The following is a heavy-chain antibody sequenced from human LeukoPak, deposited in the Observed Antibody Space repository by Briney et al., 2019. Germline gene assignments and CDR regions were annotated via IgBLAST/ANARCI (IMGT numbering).Heavy chain of an antibody. CDR2: INHSGST. D-gene: IGHD6-19*01. V-gene: IGHV4-39*07. CDR1: GGSISSGGYC. J-gene: IGHJ6*02. CDR3: AGGWGQWLGYYYYYYGMDV. Sequence: PSETLSLTCTVSGGSISSGGYCWSWIRQPPGKGLEWIGEINHSGSTNYNPSLKSRVTISVDTSKNQFSLKLSSVTAADTAVYYCAGGWGQWLGYYYYYYGMDVWGQGTTVTVSS.